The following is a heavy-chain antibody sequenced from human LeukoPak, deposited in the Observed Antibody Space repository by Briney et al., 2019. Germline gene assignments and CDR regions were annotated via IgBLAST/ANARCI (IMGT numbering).Heavy chain of an antibody. Sequence: SETLSLTCTVSGGSISSFYWSWIRQPPGKGLEWIGYIYYSGSINYNPSLRSRVTISVDTSKNQFSLKLSSVNAADTAVYYCARELGDDALDIWGQGTMVTVSS. CDR1: GGSISSFY. CDR3: ARELGDDALDI. D-gene: IGHD3-16*01. CDR2: IYYSGSI. J-gene: IGHJ3*02. V-gene: IGHV4-59*01.